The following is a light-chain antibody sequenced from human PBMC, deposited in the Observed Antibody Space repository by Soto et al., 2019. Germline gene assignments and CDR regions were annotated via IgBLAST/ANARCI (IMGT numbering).Light chain of an antibody. CDR3: QQSHSVPRT. CDR1: QSISIY. Sequence: IQMTQSPSSLSASVGDRVTITCRASQSISIYLNWYQQKPGKAPNLLIYATSSLQSGVPSRFSGSGSGTDFTLTISSLQPEDFATYYCQQSHSVPRTFGQGTKVDIK. CDR2: ATS. J-gene: IGKJ1*01. V-gene: IGKV1-39*01.